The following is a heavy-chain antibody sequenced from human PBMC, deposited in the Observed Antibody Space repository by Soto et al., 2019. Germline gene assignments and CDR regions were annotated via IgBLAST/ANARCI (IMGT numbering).Heavy chain of an antibody. CDR1: GYTFTSYH. J-gene: IGHJ4*02. CDR2: ISAYNTNT. Sequence: QVQLVQSGAEVKKPGASVQVSCKTSGYTFTSYHISWVRQDPGQGLEWMGWISAYNTNTNYAQKFQGRVTMTTDTLTSTAYMELRSLRSDDTAVYYCARDTPPTDYWGQGTLVTVSS. CDR3: ARDTPPTDY. V-gene: IGHV1-18*01.